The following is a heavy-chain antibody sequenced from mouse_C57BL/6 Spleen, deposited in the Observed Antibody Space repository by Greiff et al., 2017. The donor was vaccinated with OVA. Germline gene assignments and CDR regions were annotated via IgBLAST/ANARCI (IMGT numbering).Heavy chain of an antibody. V-gene: IGHV2-5*01. CDR1: GFSLTSYG. CDR2: IWRGGST. CDR3: AKTELWVYAMDY. J-gene: IGHJ4*01. Sequence: VKVVESGPGLVQPSQSLSITCTVSGFSLTSYGVHWVRQSPGKGLEWLGVIWRGGSTDYNAAFMSRLSITKDNAKSQVFFKMNSLQADDTAIYYCAKTELWVYAMDYWGQGTSVTVSS. D-gene: IGHD1-1*02.